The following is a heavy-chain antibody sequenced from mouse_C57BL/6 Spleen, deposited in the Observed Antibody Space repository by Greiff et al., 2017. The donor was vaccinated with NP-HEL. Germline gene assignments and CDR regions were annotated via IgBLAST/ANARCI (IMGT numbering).Heavy chain of an antibody. V-gene: IGHV1-64*01. J-gene: IGHJ4*01. Sequence: QVQLQQPGAELVKPGASVKLSCKASGYTFTSYWMHWVKQRPGQGLEWIGMIHPNSGSTNYNEKFKSKATLTVDKSSSTAYMQLRSLTSEDSAVYYCARHDYEAMDYWGQGTSVTVSS. CDR3: ARHDYEAMDY. CDR1: GYTFTSYW. CDR2: IHPNSGST.